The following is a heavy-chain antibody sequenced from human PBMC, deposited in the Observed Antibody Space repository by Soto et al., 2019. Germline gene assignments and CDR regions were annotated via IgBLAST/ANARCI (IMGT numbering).Heavy chain of an antibody. Sequence: EVQLLESRGGLVQPGGSLRLSCAASGFTFSSYAMSWVRQAPGKGLEWVSAISGSGGSTYYADSVKGRFTISRDNSKNTLYLQMNSLRAEDTAVYYCAKGGPYYYDSSGYYDYWGQGTLVTVSS. D-gene: IGHD3-22*01. CDR1: GFTFSSYA. CDR3: AKGGPYYYDSSGYYDY. V-gene: IGHV3-23*01. J-gene: IGHJ4*02. CDR2: ISGSGGST.